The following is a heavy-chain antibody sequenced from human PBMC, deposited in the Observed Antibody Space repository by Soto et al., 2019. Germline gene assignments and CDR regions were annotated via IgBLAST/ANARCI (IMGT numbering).Heavy chain of an antibody. CDR2: ILVDGRT. V-gene: IGHV3-23*01. Sequence: LRLSCAASGFICSSYDISWVRQAPGKGLEWVSTILVDGRTFYVDSVKGRFTISRDSSQNTVFLQVNSLTAGDTALYYCAKATATGGGAFDICGQGTMVTVSS. CDR3: AKATATGGGAFDI. J-gene: IGHJ3*02. D-gene: IGHD2-8*02. CDR1: GFICSSYD.